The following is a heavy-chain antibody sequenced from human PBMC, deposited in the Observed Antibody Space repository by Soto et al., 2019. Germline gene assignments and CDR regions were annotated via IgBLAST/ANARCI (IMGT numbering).Heavy chain of an antibody. CDR2: IYYTGRT. Sequence: SETLSLTCTVSGGSISNYFWSWIRQTPGKGLEWIGYIYYTGRTSYNPSLKSRVTISIDTSKKHFSLNLNSVTAADTAVYYCARSLRPLMGRSGYYYEGSHAFDIWGQGTMVTVSS. J-gene: IGHJ3*02. D-gene: IGHD3-22*01. CDR3: ARSLRPLMGRSGYYYEGSHAFDI. V-gene: IGHV4-59*08. CDR1: GGSISNYF.